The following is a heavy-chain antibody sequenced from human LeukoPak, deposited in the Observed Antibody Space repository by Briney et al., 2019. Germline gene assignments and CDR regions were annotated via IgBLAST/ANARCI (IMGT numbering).Heavy chain of an antibody. CDR1: GFTFSTYW. CDR2: INHSGST. J-gene: IGHJ4*02. Sequence: PGGSLRLSCAASGFTFSTYWMNWVRQPPGKGLEWIGEINHSGSTNYNPSLKSRVTISVDTSKNQFSSKLSSVTAADTAVYYCAIHPDLDSPRRKHYFDYWGQGTLVTVSS. D-gene: IGHD3/OR15-3a*01. V-gene: IGHV4-34*08. CDR3: AIHPDLDSPRRKHYFDY.